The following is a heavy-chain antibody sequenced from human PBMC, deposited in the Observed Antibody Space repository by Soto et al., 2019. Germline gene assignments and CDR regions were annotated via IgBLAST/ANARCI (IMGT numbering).Heavy chain of an antibody. V-gene: IGHV4-4*02. J-gene: IGHJ5*02. D-gene: IGHD2-21*02. CDR3: GRSDCYGVCRGKWLDP. Sequence: QVQLQESGPGLVKPSGTLSLTCAVSGGSISSDDWWTWVRQTPGKGLEWIGEIYHSGNTNYTPSLMSRVTIAVDKAKSQFSLRLDSVIAADTAVYYCGRSDCYGVCRGKWLDPWGQGILVTVSS. CDR1: GGSISSDDW. CDR2: IYHSGNT.